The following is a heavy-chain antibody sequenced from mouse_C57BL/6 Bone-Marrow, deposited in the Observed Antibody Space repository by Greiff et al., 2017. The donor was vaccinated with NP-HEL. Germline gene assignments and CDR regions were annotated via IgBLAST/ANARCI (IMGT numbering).Heavy chain of an antibody. J-gene: IGHJ2*01. V-gene: IGHV1-26*01. Sequence: EVQLQQSGPELVKPGASVKISCKASGYTFTDYYMNWVKQSHGKSLEWIGDINPNNGGTSYNQKFKGKATLTVDKSSSTAYMELRSLTSEDSAVYYCARSCDYDVDYWGQGTTLTVSS. CDR2: INPNNGGT. CDR3: ARSCDYDVDY. D-gene: IGHD2-4*01. CDR1: GYTFTDYY.